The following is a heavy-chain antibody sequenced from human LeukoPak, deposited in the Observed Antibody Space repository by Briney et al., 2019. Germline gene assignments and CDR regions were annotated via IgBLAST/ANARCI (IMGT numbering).Heavy chain of an antibody. CDR2: ISGGGGST. D-gene: IGHD2-15*01. V-gene: IGHV3-21*01. CDR3: AREVGSMDV. J-gene: IGHJ6*02. CDR1: GFTFTSYS. Sequence: PGGSLRLSCAASGFTFTSYSMNWVRQAPGKGLEWVSTISGGGGSTYYADSVKGRFTISRDNAKNSLYLQMNSLRAEDTAVYYCAREVGSMDVWGQGTTVTVSS.